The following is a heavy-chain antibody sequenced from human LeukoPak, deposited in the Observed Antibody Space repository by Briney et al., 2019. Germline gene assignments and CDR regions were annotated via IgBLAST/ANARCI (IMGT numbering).Heavy chain of an antibody. J-gene: IGHJ6*03. CDR3: AKDQSTGTYYYYYYYMDV. CDR1: GFTFSSYG. V-gene: IGHV3-30*02. D-gene: IGHD7-27*01. Sequence: GGSLRLSCAASGFTFSSYGMHWVRQAPGKGLEWVAFIRYNGSNKYYADSVKGRFTISRDNSKNTLYLQMNSLRAEDTAVYYCAKDQSTGTYYYYYYYMDVWGKGTTVTVSS. CDR2: IRYNGSNK.